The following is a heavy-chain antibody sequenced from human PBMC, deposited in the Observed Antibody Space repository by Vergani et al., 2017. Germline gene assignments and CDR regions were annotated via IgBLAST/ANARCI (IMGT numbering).Heavy chain of an antibody. J-gene: IGHJ6*02. CDR3: ANIHYCMDV. CDR2: IWYDGSNK. V-gene: IGHV3-33*06. CDR1: GFTFSSYG. Sequence: QVQLVESGGGVVQPGRSLRLSCAASGFTFSSYGMHWVRQAPGKGLEWVAVIWYDGSNKYYADSVKGRFTISRDNSKNTLYLQMNSLRAEDTAVYYCANIHYCMDVWGQGTTVTVSS.